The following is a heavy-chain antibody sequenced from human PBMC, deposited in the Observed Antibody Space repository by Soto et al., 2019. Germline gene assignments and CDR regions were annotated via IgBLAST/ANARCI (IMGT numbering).Heavy chain of an antibody. CDR1: GGTFSSYA. CDR3: ATSPGFTFLPSVY. J-gene: IGHJ4*02. Sequence: GASVKVSCKASGGTFSSYAISWVRQAPGQGLEWMGGIIPIFGTANYAQKFQGRVTMTEDTSTDTAYMELSSLRFEDTAVYYCATSPGFTFLPSVYWGQGTLVTVSS. D-gene: IGHD3-16*01. V-gene: IGHV1-69*06. CDR2: IIPIFGTA.